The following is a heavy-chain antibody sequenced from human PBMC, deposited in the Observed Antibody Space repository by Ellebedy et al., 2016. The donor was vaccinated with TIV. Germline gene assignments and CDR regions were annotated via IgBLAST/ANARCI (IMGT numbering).Heavy chain of an antibody. J-gene: IGHJ4*02. V-gene: IGHV4-39*07. CDR3: ARVETVDTFHYDS. CDR2: IYYSGSA. D-gene: IGHD2/OR15-2a*01. CDR1: GGSISNSDYY. Sequence: MPSETLSLTCTVSGGSISNSDYYWNCIRQPPGKGLEWIGSIYYSGSAYYNPSLKSRVTVSVDTSKNQFSLNLSSVTAAETAVYYCARVETVDTFHYDSWGQGTLVTVSS.